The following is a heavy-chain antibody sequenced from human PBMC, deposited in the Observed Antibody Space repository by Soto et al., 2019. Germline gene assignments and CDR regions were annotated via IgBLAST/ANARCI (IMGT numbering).Heavy chain of an antibody. CDR2: IYHSGST. V-gene: IGHV4-4*02. D-gene: IGHD6-13*01. J-gene: IGHJ6*02. CDR3: ARGAIAGLYYYYGMDG. CDR1: GPSLTTSNW. Sequence: SDTLSLTSAGSGPSLTTSNWAARVRRPQGKGLEWIGEIYHSGSTNYNPSLKSRVTISVDKSKNQFSLKLSSVTAADTAVYYCARGAIAGLYYYYGMDGWGQGTTVTVSS.